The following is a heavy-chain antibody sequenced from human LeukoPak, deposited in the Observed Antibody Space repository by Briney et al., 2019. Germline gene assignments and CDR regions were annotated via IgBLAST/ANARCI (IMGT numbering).Heavy chain of an antibody. V-gene: IGHV1-18*01. J-gene: IGHJ3*02. CDR1: GYTXTSYG. CDR3: ASLSTAMVIVSAFDI. CDR2: MSAYNGNT. D-gene: IGHD5-18*01. Sequence: GASVKVSCKASGYTXTSYGISGVRQAPGQGLEWMGWMSAYNGNTNYAQKHQGRVTMTTDTSTSTAYMELRSLRSDDTAVYYCASLSTAMVIVSAFDIWGQGTMVTVSS.